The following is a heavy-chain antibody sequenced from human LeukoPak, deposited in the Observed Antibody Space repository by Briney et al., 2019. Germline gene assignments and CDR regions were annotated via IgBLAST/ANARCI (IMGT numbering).Heavy chain of an antibody. CDR2: IYPGDSDT. CDR1: GYSFTSYW. J-gene: IGHJ5*02. D-gene: IGHD3-10*01. Sequence: GESLKISCNGAGYSFTSYWIGWVRQMPGKGLEWMGIIYPGDSDTRYSPSFQGQVTISADKSISTAYLQWSSLKASDTAMYYCARYYYGSGSENWFDPWGQGTLVTVST. V-gene: IGHV5-51*01. CDR3: ARYYYGSGSENWFDP.